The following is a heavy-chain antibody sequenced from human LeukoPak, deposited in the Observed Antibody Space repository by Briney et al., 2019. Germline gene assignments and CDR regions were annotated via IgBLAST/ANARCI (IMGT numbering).Heavy chain of an antibody. CDR1: GFTFSTYW. V-gene: IGHV3-74*01. Sequence: GRSLRLSCAASGFTFSTYWMHWVRQAPGKGLVWVSRINGDGSVRDYADSVKCRFNISRDNAKNTLFLHMNSLRGEDTAVYYCAREGAVDGIFYYYMDVWGKGTTVTVSS. D-gene: IGHD6-19*01. J-gene: IGHJ6*03. CDR2: INGDGSVR. CDR3: AREGAVDGIFYYYMDV.